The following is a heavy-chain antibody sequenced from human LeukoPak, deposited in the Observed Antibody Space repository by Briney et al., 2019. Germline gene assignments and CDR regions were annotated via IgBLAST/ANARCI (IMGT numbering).Heavy chain of an antibody. V-gene: IGHV1-24*01. CDR1: GYTLTELS. CDR2: FDPEDGET. J-gene: IGHJ4*02. D-gene: IGHD3-22*01. Sequence: ASVKVSCKVSGYTLTELSMHWVRQAPGKGLEWMGGFDPEDGETIYAQKFQGRVTMTEDTSTDTAYMELSSLRSEDTAVYYCATDQQTYYYDSSGYYAFDYWGQGTLVTVSS. CDR3: ATDQQTYYYDSSGYYAFDY.